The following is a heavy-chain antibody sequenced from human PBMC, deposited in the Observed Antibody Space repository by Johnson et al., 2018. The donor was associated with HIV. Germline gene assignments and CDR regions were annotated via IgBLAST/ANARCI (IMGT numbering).Heavy chain of an antibody. CDR3: ARDLVRASHAFDI. J-gene: IGHJ3*02. Sequence: VQLVESGGGLVQPGGSLRLSCVVSGFTVSSSYLTWVHQAPGKGLEWVSLINSDGSSTSYADSVKGRITISRDNSKNTLYLQMNSLRAEDTSVYYCARDLVRASHAFDIWGQGTMVTVSS. V-gene: IGHV3-66*02. CDR2: INSDGSST. CDR1: GFTVSSSY. D-gene: IGHD2-8*02.